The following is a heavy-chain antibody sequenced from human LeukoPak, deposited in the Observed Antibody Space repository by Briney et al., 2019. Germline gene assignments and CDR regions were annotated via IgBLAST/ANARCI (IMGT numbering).Heavy chain of an antibody. CDR1: GGSISPYY. Sequence: SETLSLTCIVSGGSISPYYWSWIRQPPGSGLEWIAYIYYSGSTSYNPSLKSRVAISVDTSNNEVSLKLSSVTAADTAVYYCASETYYYDSSGYSNAEYFQHRGQGTLVTVSS. D-gene: IGHD3-22*01. CDR3: ASETYYYDSSGYSNAEYFQH. V-gene: IGHV4-59*08. J-gene: IGHJ1*01. CDR2: IYYSGST.